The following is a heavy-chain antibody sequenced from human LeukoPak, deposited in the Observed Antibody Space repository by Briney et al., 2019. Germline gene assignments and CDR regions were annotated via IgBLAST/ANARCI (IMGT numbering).Heavy chain of an antibody. CDR1: GGSISSSSYY. D-gene: IGHD3-16*01. CDR2: IYYSGST. CDR3: ARFGSWHYFDY. J-gene: IGHJ4*02. Sequence: SETLSLTCTVSGGSISSSSYYWGWIRQPPGKGLEWIGSIYYSGSTYYNPSLKSRVTISVDTSKNQFSLKLSSVTAADTAVYYCARFGSWHYFDYWGQGTLVTVSS. V-gene: IGHV4-39*07.